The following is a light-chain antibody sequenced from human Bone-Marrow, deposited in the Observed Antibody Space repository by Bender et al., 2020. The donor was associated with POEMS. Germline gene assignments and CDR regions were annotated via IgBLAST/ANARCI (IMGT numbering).Light chain of an antibody. Sequence: SLDLTQPPSVSVSPGQTARITCSAEALPNQYVYWYQQKPGQAPRLVISRDKERTAGNSARFSGSSSGTTVTLTISGVQAEDETNYYCQSSDSSDTIWVFGAGTKLTVL. J-gene: IGLJ3*02. CDR1: ALPNQY. V-gene: IGLV3-25*03. CDR2: RDK. CDR3: QSSDSSDTIWV.